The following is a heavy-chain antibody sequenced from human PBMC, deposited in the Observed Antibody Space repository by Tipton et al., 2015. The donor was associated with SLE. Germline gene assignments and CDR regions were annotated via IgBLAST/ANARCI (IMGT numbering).Heavy chain of an antibody. CDR3: AKGGIFGAAIKRHMDV. D-gene: IGHD3-3*01. V-gene: IGHV3-23*01. CDR2: VSGSGTST. J-gene: IGHJ6*02. CDR1: GFIVDRNY. Sequence: SLRLSCAASGFIVDRNYMTWVRQAPGKGLEWVSAVSGSGTSTNYADSVKGRFTISRDNSKNTLYLQMNCLRAEDTAVYYCAKGGIFGAAIKRHMDVGGQGTTVIVSS.